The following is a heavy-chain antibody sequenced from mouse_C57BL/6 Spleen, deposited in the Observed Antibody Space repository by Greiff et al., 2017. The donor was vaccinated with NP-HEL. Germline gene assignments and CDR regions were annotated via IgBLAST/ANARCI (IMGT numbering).Heavy chain of an antibody. D-gene: IGHD1-1*01. Sequence: QVQLKESGAELVRPGASVKLSCKASGYTFTDYYINWVKQRPGQGLEWIARIYPGSGNTYYNEKFKGKATLTAEKSSSTAYMQLSSLTSEDSAVYFCARETVSYAMDDWGQGTSVTVSS. J-gene: IGHJ4*01. CDR1: GYTFTDYY. CDR2: IYPGSGNT. CDR3: ARETVSYAMDD. V-gene: IGHV1-76*01.